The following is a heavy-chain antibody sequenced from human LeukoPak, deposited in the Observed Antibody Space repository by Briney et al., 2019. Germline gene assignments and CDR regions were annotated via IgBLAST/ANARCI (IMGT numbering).Heavy chain of an antibody. D-gene: IGHD6-13*01. CDR2: IYISGSP. CDR1: GGSISSHD. J-gene: IGHJ2*01. Sequence: ETLSLTCTVSGGSISSHDWTWIRQPAGKGLEWIGRIYISGSPNYNPSLKSRVTMSVDTSKNQFSLKLTSVTAADTAVYYCARVSSSWYQDWYFDRWGRGTLVTVSS. CDR3: ARVSSSWYQDWYFDR. V-gene: IGHV4-4*07.